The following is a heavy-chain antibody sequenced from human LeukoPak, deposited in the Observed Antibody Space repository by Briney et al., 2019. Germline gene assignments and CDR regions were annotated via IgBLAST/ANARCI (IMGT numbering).Heavy chain of an antibody. CDR2: ISYDGSNK. CDR3: AKAPYGGNPYSWFDP. J-gene: IGHJ5*02. CDR1: GFTFSSYG. Sequence: GGSLRLSCAASGFTFSSYGMHWVRQAPGKGLEWVAVISYDGSNKYYADSVKGRFTISRDNSKNTLCLQMNSLRAEDTAVYYCAKAPYGGNPYSWFDPWGQGTLVTVSS. V-gene: IGHV3-30*18. D-gene: IGHD4-23*01.